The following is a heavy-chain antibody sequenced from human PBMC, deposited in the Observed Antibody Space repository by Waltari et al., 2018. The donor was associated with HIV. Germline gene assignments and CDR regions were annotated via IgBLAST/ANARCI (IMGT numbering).Heavy chain of an antibody. D-gene: IGHD6-19*01. CDR3: ARLQWATQNLDF. Sequence: EVQLVESGGGSVQPGGSLRLSCTVSGFTFSSSWITWVRQAPGRGLEWVANIKEDGSERSYVESVKGRFIISRDNAKNSLFLQMYGLGAEDTGVYYCARLQWATQNLDFWGQGTLVTVSS. V-gene: IGHV3-7*01. CDR1: GFTFSSSW. J-gene: IGHJ4*02. CDR2: IKEDGSER.